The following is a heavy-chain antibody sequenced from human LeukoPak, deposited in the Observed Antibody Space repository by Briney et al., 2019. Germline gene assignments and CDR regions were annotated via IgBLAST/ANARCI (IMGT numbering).Heavy chain of an antibody. CDR2: IYYSGST. CDR1: GVSISSYY. V-gene: IGHV4-59*01. Sequence: SETLSLTCTASGVSISSYYWSWIRQPPGKGLEWIGYIYYSGSTNYNRSLKSRVTISVDTSKNHFSLKLSSVTAADTAVYYCASCSPARMACWYFDLWGRGTLVTVSS. J-gene: IGHJ2*01. CDR3: ASCSPARMACWYFDL. D-gene: IGHD6-6*01.